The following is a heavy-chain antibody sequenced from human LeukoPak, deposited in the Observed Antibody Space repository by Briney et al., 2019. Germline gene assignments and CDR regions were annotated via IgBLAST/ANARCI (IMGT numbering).Heavy chain of an antibody. V-gene: IGHV4-39*01. CDR3: ARRDDSSGYHKIFDY. Sequence: SETLSLTCTVSGVSISSSSYYWGWIRQPPGKGLEWIGNIYYGENTYYNPSLKSRVTISIDTSNNQFYLKLSSLTAADTAVYYCARRDDSSGYHKIFDYWGQGTLVTVSS. D-gene: IGHD3-22*01. J-gene: IGHJ4*02. CDR1: GVSISSSSYY. CDR2: IYYGENT.